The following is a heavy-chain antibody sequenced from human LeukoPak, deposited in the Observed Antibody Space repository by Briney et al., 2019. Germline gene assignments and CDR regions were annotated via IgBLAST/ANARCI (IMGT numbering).Heavy chain of an antibody. CDR2: IYHSGST. J-gene: IGHJ4*02. Sequence: SETLSLTCTVSGGSISSSSYYWGWIRQPPGKGLEWIGYIYHSGSTYYNPSLKSRVTISVDRSKNQFSLKLSSVTAADTAVYYCAGTNGGWWAYYSDYWGQGTLVTVSS. CDR3: AGTNGGWWAYYSDY. CDR1: GGSISSSSYY. D-gene: IGHD6-19*01. V-gene: IGHV4-39*07.